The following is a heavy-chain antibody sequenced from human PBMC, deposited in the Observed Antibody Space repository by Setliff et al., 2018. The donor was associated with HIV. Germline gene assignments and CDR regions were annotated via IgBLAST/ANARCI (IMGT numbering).Heavy chain of an antibody. CDR2: INHSGNT. D-gene: IGHD6-13*01. J-gene: IGHJ1*01. CDR1: GGSFSDYY. Sequence: SETLSLTCVVYGGSFSDYYWSWIRQPPGKGLEWIGEINHSGNTTYNPSLKSRVTMSVDTTKNQFSLKLNTVTAADTAMYYCARGRWDMAAAGTTEYFQYWGQGTLVTVSS. V-gene: IGHV4-34*10. CDR3: ARGRWDMAAAGTTEYFQY.